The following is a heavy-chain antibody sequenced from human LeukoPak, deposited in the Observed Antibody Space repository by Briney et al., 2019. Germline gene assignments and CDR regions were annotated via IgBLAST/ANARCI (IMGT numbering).Heavy chain of an antibody. CDR3: ARNRDWFDP. D-gene: IGHD3-10*01. Sequence: GGSLRLSCAASGFTFSSYSMNWVRQAPGKGLEWVSYISSSSSTIYYADSVKGRFTISRDNAKNSLYLQMNSLRAEDTAVYYCARNRDWFDPWGQGTLVTVSS. V-gene: IGHV3-48*04. CDR1: GFTFSSYS. CDR2: ISSSSSTI. J-gene: IGHJ5*02.